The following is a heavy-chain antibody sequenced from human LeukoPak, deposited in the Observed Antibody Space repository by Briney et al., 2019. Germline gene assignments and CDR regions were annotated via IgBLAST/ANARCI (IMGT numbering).Heavy chain of an antibody. V-gene: IGHV4-31*03. Sequence: SETLSLACTVSGGSISSGGYYWSWIRQHPGKGLEWIGYIYLSGSTYYNPSLKSRLTISVDTSKNQFSLKLSSVTAADTAIYYCARDSHTSGYYYVDYWGQGTLVTVSS. D-gene: IGHD3-22*01. CDR1: GGSISSGGYY. CDR2: IYLSGST. CDR3: ARDSHTSGYYYVDY. J-gene: IGHJ4*02.